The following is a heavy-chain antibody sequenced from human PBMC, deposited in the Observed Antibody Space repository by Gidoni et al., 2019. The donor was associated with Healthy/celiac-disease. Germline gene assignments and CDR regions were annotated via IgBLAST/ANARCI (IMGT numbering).Heavy chain of an antibody. CDR2: IYYSGSI. D-gene: IGHD1-26*01. CDR3: ARGGTYSLFDY. CDR1: GGSINSNDYF. Sequence: QLQLQESGPGLVKPSETLSLTCTVSGGSINSNDYFWGWIRQSAGKGLEWIGSIYYSGSIYYDPSLKSRVTISVDTSKNQFSLKLNSVTAADTAVYYCARGGTYSLFDYWGPGTLVTVSS. V-gene: IGHV4-39*01. J-gene: IGHJ4*02.